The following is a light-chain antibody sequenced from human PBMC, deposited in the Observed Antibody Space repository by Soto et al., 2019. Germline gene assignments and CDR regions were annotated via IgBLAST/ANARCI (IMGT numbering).Light chain of an antibody. CDR2: DAT. J-gene: IGKJ4*01. CDR3: QQYDNWPPKT. CDR1: QSVRNN. Sequence: EVVMTQSPATLSVSPGERATLSCKASQSVRNNLVWYLQKPGQAXRPLIYDATTRATGIPVRFSGSGSGTEFTLTISSLQSEDVGVYYCQQYDNWPPKTFGGGTKVDIK. V-gene: IGKV3-15*01.